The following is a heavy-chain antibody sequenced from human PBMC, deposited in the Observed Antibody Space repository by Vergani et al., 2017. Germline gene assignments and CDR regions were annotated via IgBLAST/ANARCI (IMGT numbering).Heavy chain of an antibody. CDR3: ARDREEYSGYDPHYYMDV. J-gene: IGHJ6*03. CDR2: IYYSGST. Sequence: QVQLQESGPGLVKPSETLSLTCTVSGGSISSYYWSWIRQPPGKGLEWIGYIYYSGSTYYNPSLKSRVTISVDTSKNQFSLKLSSVTAADTAVYYCARDREEYSGYDPHYYMDVWGKGTTVTVSS. D-gene: IGHD5-12*01. CDR1: GGSISSYY. V-gene: IGHV4-59*12.